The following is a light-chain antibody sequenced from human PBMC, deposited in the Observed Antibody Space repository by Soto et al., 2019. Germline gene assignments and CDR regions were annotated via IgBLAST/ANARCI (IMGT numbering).Light chain of an antibody. J-gene: IGKJ4*01. V-gene: IGKV3-20*01. CDR2: GAS. Sequence: EIVLTQSPGTLSLSPGERATLSCRASQSVSSSYLAWYQQKPGQAPRLLIYGASSRATGIPDRFSGSGSGTDFTLTISRLEPEDFAVYYCQQSYNTPLTFGGGTKV. CDR1: QSVSSSY. CDR3: QQSYNTPLT.